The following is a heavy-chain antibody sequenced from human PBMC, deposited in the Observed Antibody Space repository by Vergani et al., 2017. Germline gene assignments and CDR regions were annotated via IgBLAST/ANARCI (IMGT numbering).Heavy chain of an antibody. D-gene: IGHD3-10*01. CDR3: VRDQVTMLRGSDALDI. V-gene: IGHV3-49*03. CDR2: IISKAYGQAT. CDR1: GFTFGYYA. Sequence: EVQLVESGGDLVQPGRSLRLSCTASGFTFGYYAMDWFRQAPGQGLEWVGGIISKAYGQATIYAASVKGRFTISRDDSKSIAYLQMNNLQTEDTAMYYCVRDQVTMLRGSDALDIWGQGTMVTVSS. J-gene: IGHJ3*02.